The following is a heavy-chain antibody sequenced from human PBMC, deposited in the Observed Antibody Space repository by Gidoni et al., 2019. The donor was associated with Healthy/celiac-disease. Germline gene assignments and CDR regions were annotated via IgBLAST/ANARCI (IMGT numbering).Heavy chain of an antibody. CDR2: IYYSGST. V-gene: IGHV4-31*03. CDR3: ARTFEYCGGDCYVYFGI. CDR1: GCSLSRGAYY. J-gene: IGHJ4*02. Sequence: QVQLPESGPVLVKPSQTLSLPSPVSGCSLSRGAYYWSWIRQHPGKGLEWIGYIYYSGSTYYNPSLKSRVTISVDTSKNQFSLKLSSVTAADTAVYYCARTFEYCGGDCYVYFGIWGQGTLVTVSS. D-gene: IGHD2-21*01.